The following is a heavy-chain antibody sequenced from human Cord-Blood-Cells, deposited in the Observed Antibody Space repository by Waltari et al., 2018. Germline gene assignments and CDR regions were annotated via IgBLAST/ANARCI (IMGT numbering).Heavy chain of an antibody. V-gene: IGHV1-69*04. CDR3: ARPNWGGFDY. J-gene: IGHJ4*02. CDR2: IIPILGIA. D-gene: IGHD7-27*01. CDR1: GGNFSRSA. Sequence: QVQLVQSGAEVKKPGSSVKVSCKASGGNFSRSAISWVRQAPGQGLEWMGGIIPILGIANYAQKFQGRVTITADESTSTAYMELSSLRSEDTAVYYCARPNWGGFDYWGQGTLVTVSS.